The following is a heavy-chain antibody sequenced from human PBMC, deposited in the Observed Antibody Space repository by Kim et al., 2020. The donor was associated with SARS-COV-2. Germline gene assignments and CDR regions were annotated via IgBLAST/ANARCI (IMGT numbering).Heavy chain of an antibody. J-gene: IGHJ6*02. CDR3: ARVRGSGYYYYYYGMDV. D-gene: IGHD3-10*01. Sequence: LKSRGTISVDTSKTQFSLKLSSVTAADTAVYYCARVRGSGYYYYYYGMDVWGQGTTVTVSS. V-gene: IGHV4-30-2*04.